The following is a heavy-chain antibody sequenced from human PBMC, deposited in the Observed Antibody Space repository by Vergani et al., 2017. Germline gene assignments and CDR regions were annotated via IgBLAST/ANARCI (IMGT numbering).Heavy chain of an antibody. CDR3: ARDGRRDGYNFDY. Sequence: QVHLVQSGSELKKPGASVKVSCKASGYTFTSHAINWVRQAPGQGLEWMGWINTNTGNPTYAQGFTGHFVFSLDTSVSTTYLRISSLKTEDTAVYYCARDGRRDGYNFDYWGQGTLVTVSS. CDR2: INTNTGNP. D-gene: IGHD5-24*01. V-gene: IGHV7-4-1*02. J-gene: IGHJ4*02. CDR1: GYTFTSHA.